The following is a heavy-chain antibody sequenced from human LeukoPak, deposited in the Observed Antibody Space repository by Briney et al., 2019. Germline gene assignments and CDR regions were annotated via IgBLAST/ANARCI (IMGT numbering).Heavy chain of an antibody. D-gene: IGHD3-22*01. Sequence: PGESLKISCEGSGYSFNNYWIGWVRPMPGKGLEWMGIIYLVDSDTRYSPSFQGQVTISADKSICTAYLQWSSLKASDTAMYYCARYYYDSSGYYYAFDFWGQGTLVTVSS. CDR3: ARYYYDSSGYYYAFDF. V-gene: IGHV5-51*01. CDR1: GYSFNNYW. J-gene: IGHJ4*02. CDR2: IYLVDSDT.